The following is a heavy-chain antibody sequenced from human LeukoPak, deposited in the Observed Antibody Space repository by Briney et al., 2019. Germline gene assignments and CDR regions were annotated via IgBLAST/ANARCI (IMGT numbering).Heavy chain of an antibody. Sequence: ASVKVSCKASGYTFTSYYMHWVRQAPGQGLEWMGIINPSGGSTSYAQKFQGRVTMTRDTSTSTVYMELSSLRSEDTAVYYCARSYDSSGYYGGYWIDYWGQGTLVAVSS. CDR3: ARSYDSSGYYGGYWIDY. D-gene: IGHD3-22*01. CDR2: INPSGGST. CDR1: GYTFTSYY. J-gene: IGHJ4*02. V-gene: IGHV1-46*01.